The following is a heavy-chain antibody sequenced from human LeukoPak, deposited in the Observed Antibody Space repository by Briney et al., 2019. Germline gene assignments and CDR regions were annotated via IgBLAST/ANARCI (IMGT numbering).Heavy chain of an antibody. V-gene: IGHV4-59*01. Sequence: SETLSLTCIVSGGSISSYYWSWIRQPPGKALEGIGYIYYSGSTNYNPSLKSRVTISVDTSRNQFSLKLSSVTSADTAVYYCARDQSLSGLDAFDIWGQGTMVTVSS. CDR2: IYYSGST. D-gene: IGHD1-1*01. J-gene: IGHJ3*02. CDR1: GGSISSYY. CDR3: ARDQSLSGLDAFDI.